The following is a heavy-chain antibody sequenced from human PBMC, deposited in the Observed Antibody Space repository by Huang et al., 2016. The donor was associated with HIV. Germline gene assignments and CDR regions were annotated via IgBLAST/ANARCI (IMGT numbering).Heavy chain of an antibody. V-gene: IGHV4-34*01. Sequence: QVRLEQWGPNLLKPSDTLSLKCAVYGDSFSDYFWTWIRQSPVKGLEWIGGVNQRGSVIHNPSLRARVSMSVDPSKNQIYLNLTSVSAADSAVYFCARPKMTAIPSDSSWSFFDFWGRGTPVTVSS. J-gene: IGHJ4*02. D-gene: IGHD3-3*01. CDR2: VNQRGSV. CDR3: ARPKMTAIPSDSSWSFFDF. CDR1: GDSFSDYF.